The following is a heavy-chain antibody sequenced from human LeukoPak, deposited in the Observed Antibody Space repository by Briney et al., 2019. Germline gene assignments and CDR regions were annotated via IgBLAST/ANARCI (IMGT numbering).Heavy chain of an antibody. CDR2: IWFDGGKI. V-gene: IGHV3-33*01. CDR1: GFPFSSYV. CDR3: ARDFTNIRGGGYFDN. Sequence: GRSLRLSCAASGFPFSSYVMHWLRQAPGKGLEWVAVIWFDGGKIYYADSVKGRFTISKDNSKNTLYLQMNSLRAEDTAVYHCARDFTNIRGGGYFDNWGQGTLVTVSS. J-gene: IGHJ4*02. D-gene: IGHD2-15*01.